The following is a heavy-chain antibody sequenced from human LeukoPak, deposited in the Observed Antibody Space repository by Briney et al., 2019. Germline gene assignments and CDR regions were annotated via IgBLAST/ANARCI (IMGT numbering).Heavy chain of an antibody. CDR3: AKALLTFGGVIVTSFDY. Sequence: GGSLRLSCAASGFTFDDYAMHWVRQAPGEGLEWVSGISWNSGSIGYADSVKGRFTISRDNSKNTLYLQMNSLRAEDTAVYYCAKALLTFGGVIVTSFDYWGQGTLVTVSS. V-gene: IGHV3-9*01. CDR1: GFTFDDYA. CDR2: ISWNSGSI. D-gene: IGHD3-16*02. J-gene: IGHJ4*02.